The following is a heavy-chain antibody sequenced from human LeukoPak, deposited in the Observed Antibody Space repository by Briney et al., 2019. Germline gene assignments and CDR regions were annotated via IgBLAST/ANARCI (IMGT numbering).Heavy chain of an antibody. CDR1: GFTFSSYW. V-gene: IGHV3-7*01. CDR2: INQDGSVK. D-gene: IGHD3-3*01. Sequence: PGGSLRLSCAASGFTFSSYWMSWVRQAPGKGLEWVANINQDGSVKSYVDSVKGRFTISRDNAKNTLYLQMNSLRAEDTAVYYCARDRGNRFLEWVFDYWGQGTLVTVSS. CDR3: ARDRGNRFLEWVFDY. J-gene: IGHJ4*02.